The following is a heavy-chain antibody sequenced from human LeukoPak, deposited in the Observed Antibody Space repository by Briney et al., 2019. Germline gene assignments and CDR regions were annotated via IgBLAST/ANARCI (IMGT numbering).Heavy chain of an antibody. Sequence: PGGSLRLSCAASGFTFSSYELYWVRQAPGKGLERISYISSRSSTIKYADSVRGRFTISRADARESLFLQMNSLRAEDTAIYYCGASRQYVGAFDIWGQGTLVTVSS. J-gene: IGHJ3*02. CDR2: ISSRSSTI. CDR1: GFTFSSYE. CDR3: GASRQYVGAFDI. D-gene: IGHD3-16*01. V-gene: IGHV3-48*03.